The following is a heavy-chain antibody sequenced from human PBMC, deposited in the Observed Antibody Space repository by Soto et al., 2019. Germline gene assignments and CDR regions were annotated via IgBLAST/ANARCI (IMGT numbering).Heavy chain of an antibody. D-gene: IGHD5-18*01. CDR1: GYTFTSYG. CDR3: ARDREDTAMVIYYYYYYGMDV. Sequence: ASVKVSCKASGYTFTSYGISWVRQAPGQGLEWMGWISAYNGNTNYAQKLQGRVTMTTDTSTSTAYMELRSLRSDDTAVYYCARDREDTAMVIYYYYYYGMDVWGQGTTVTVSS. J-gene: IGHJ6*02. V-gene: IGHV1-18*01. CDR2: ISAYNGNT.